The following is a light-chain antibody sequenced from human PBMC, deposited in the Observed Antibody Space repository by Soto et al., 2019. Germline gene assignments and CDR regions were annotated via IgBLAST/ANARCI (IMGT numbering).Light chain of an antibody. CDR2: GTT. J-gene: IGKJ5*01. CDR3: QQYHKWPIT. V-gene: IGKV3-15*01. Sequence: EVVLTQSPATLSVSPGERAMVSCWASQSVSNALAWYQQKPGLAPRLLIYGTTTRATDTPARFSGSGSGTEFALTISSLQSEDFAVYYCQQYHKWPITFGQGTRLEIK. CDR1: QSVSNA.